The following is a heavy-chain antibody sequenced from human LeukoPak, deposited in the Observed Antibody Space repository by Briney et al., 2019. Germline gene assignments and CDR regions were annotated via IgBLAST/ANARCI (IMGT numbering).Heavy chain of an antibody. V-gene: IGHV4-59*12. D-gene: IGHD3-22*01. Sequence: SETLSLTCTVSGGSISSYYWSWIRQPPGKGLEWIGSIYYSGSTYYNPSLKSRVTMSVDTSKNQFSLNVSSVTAADTAVYYCARTTYYYDSSGLMYYYYMDVWGKGTTVTVSS. CDR3: ARTTYYYDSSGLMYYYYMDV. CDR2: IYYSGST. CDR1: GGSISSYY. J-gene: IGHJ6*03.